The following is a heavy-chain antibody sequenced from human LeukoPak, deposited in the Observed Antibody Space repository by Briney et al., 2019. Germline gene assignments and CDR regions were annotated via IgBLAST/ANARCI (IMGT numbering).Heavy chain of an antibody. Sequence: GGSLRLSCAASGFTFSSYAVSWVRQAPGKGLEWVSAISARGESTYYADSVEGRFTISRDNSKNTLYLQMNSLRAEDTALYYRARGAYGDYDYWGQGTLVTVSS. D-gene: IGHD4-17*01. CDR2: ISARGEST. V-gene: IGHV3-23*01. CDR3: ARGAYGDYDY. J-gene: IGHJ4*02. CDR1: GFTFSSYA.